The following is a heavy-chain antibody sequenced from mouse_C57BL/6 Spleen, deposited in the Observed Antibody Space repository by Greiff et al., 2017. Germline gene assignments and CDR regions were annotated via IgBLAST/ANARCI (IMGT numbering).Heavy chain of an antibody. CDR2: IYPGDGDT. V-gene: IGHV1-80*01. CDR1: GYAFSSYW. J-gene: IGHJ1*03. Sequence: QFQLQQSGAELVKPGASVKISCKASGYAFSSYWMNWVKQRPGKGLEWIGQIYPGDGDTNYNGKFKGKATLTADKSSSTAYMQLSSLTSEDSAVYFCARSEGYDRYFDVWGTGTTVTVSS. D-gene: IGHD2-2*01. CDR3: ARSEGYDRYFDV.